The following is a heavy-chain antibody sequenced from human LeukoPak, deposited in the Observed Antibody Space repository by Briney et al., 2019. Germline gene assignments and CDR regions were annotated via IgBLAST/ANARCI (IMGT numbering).Heavy chain of an antibody. J-gene: IGHJ5*02. CDR3: ARRYSSSPWYPGS. V-gene: IGHV4-61*02. D-gene: IGHD6-6*01. Sequence: SQTLSLTCTVSSGSISSGNYYWSWIRQPAGKGLEWVGRIYNNGSTNYNPSLKSRVTISLDTSKNQFSLNLNSVTAADTAVYYCARRYSSSPWYPGSWGQGTLVTVSS. CDR1: SGSISSGNYY. CDR2: IYNNGST.